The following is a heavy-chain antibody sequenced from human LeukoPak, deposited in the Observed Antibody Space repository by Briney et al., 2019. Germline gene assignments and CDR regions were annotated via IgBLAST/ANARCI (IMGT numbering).Heavy chain of an antibody. V-gene: IGHV1-2*02. D-gene: IGHD3-10*01. CDR2: INPDSGGT. CDR3: ARGRFYTSGSYYNRLDY. CDR1: GYTFTGYY. Sequence: GASVKVSCKASGYTFTGYYIHWVRQASGQGLEWMGWINPDSGGTNYAQKFQGRVTMTWDTSISTAYMELSRLRSDDTAIYYCARGRFYTSGSYYNRLDYWGQGTLVTVSS. J-gene: IGHJ4*02.